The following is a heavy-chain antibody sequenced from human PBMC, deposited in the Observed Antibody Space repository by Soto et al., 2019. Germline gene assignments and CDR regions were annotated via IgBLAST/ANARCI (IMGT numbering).Heavy chain of an antibody. CDR3: ARGDEGNVGGYYGPGRGSHFDY. CDR1: GGSISSGGYY. J-gene: IGHJ4*02. V-gene: IGHV4-31*03. D-gene: IGHD3-10*01. Sequence: SETLSLTCTVSGGSISSGGYYWSWIRQHPGKGLEWIGYIYYSGSTYYNPSLKSRVTISVDTSKNQFSMKLSSVTAADTAVYYCARGDEGNVGGYYGPGRGSHFDYWGQGTLVTVSS. CDR2: IYYSGST.